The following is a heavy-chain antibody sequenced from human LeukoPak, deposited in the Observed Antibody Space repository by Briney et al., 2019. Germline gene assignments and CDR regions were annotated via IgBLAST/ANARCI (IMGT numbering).Heavy chain of an antibody. Sequence: ASVKVSCKASGYTFTTNDINWVRQATGQGPEWMGWMNPDSGNTGYAQKFQGRVTMTRNTFISTAYMELSSLRSEDTAVYYCARGLGPTPHDNWGQGTLVTVSS. CDR3: ARGLGPTPHDN. V-gene: IGHV1-8*01. CDR1: GYTFTTND. D-gene: IGHD3-16*01. J-gene: IGHJ4*02. CDR2: MNPDSGNT.